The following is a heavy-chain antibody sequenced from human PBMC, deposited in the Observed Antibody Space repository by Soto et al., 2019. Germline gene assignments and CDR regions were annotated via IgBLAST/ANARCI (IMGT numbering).Heavy chain of an antibody. CDR3: AKEAPGPRI. Sequence: EVQLLESGGGLIRPGGSLRLSCAASGLTFGNYAMNWVRQTPGKGLEWVSAISGTGANAYYRDSVKGRFIISRDNSKNILYLQMNSLKAEDTALYYCAKEAPGPRIWGQGTMVTVSS. V-gene: IGHV3-23*01. D-gene: IGHD3-10*01. CDR2: ISGTGANA. J-gene: IGHJ3*02. CDR1: GLTFGNYA.